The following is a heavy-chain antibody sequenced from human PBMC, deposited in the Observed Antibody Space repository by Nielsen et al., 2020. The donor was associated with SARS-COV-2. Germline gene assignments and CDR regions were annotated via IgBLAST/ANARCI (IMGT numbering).Heavy chain of an antibody. D-gene: IGHD1-1*01. V-gene: IGHV1-18*01. J-gene: IGHJ5*02. Sequence: WVRQAPGQGLEWMGWISAYNGNTNYAQKLQGRVTMTTDTSTSTAYMELRSLRSADTAVYYCARDGWNDLEFQFDPWGQGTLVTVSS. CDR3: ARDGWNDLEFQFDP. CDR2: ISAYNGNT.